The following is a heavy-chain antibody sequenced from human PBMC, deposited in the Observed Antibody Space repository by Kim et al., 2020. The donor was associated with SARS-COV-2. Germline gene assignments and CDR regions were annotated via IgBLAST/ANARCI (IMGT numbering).Heavy chain of an antibody. J-gene: IGHJ6*02. CDR3: ARRWDSSSWPNYYYGMDV. Sequence: SETLSLTCTVSGGSISSSSYYWGWIRQPPGKGLEWIGSIYYSGSTYYNPSLKSRVTISVDTSKNQFSLKLSSVTAADTAVYYCARRWDSSSWPNYYYGMDVWGQGTTVTVSS. D-gene: IGHD6-13*01. V-gene: IGHV4-39*01. CDR1: GGSISSSSYY. CDR2: IYYSGST.